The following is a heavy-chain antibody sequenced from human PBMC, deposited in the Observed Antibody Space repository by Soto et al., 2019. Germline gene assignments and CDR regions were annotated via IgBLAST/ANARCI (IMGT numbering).Heavy chain of an antibody. J-gene: IGHJ4*02. CDR1: GGSISSYY. CDR3: ARRYGEFNFDY. Sequence: SETLSLTCTVSGGSISSYYWSWIRQSPGKGLEWIGYIFYSGSTTYNPSLKSRVTISVDTSKNQFSLKLSSVTAADTAVYYCARRYGEFNFDYWGQGTLVT. D-gene: IGHD3-10*01. CDR2: IFYSGST. V-gene: IGHV4-59*01.